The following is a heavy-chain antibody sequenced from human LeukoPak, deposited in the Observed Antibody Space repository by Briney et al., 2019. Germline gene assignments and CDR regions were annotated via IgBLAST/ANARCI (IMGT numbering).Heavy chain of an antibody. Sequence: PSETLSLTCTVSGGSISNYYWSWIRQPPGKGLEWMGYTHNSGSTNYNPSLKSRVTISVDTSKNQFSLKLSSVTAADTAVYYCARARGVTTPFDYWGQGTLVTVSS. D-gene: IGHD4-17*01. CDR3: ARARGVTTPFDY. CDR2: THNSGST. CDR1: GGSISNYY. V-gene: IGHV4-59*01. J-gene: IGHJ4*02.